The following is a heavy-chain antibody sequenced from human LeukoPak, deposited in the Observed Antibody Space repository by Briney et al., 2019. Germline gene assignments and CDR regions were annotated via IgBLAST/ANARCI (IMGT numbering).Heavy chain of an antibody. V-gene: IGHV4-59*01. J-gene: IGHJ5*02. Sequence: PSETLSLTCTVSGGSISSYYWSWIRQPPGKGLEWIGYIYYSGSTNYNPSLKSRVTISVDTSKNQFSLKLSSVTAADTAVYYCARGYCSGGSCPSGWFDPWGQGTLVTVSS. CDR3: ARGYCSGGSCPSGWFDP. D-gene: IGHD2-15*01. CDR2: IYYSGST. CDR1: GGSISSYY.